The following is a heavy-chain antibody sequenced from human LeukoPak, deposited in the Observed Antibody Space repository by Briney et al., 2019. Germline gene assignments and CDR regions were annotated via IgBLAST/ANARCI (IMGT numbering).Heavy chain of an antibody. V-gene: IGHV4-4*07. CDR3: ARDNPESGENFDY. D-gene: IGHD1-14*01. CDR1: GGPISSYY. J-gene: IGHJ4*02. CDR2: IYTSGST. Sequence: PSETLSLTCTVSGGPISSYYWSWLRQPAGKGLEWIGRIYTSGSTNYNPSLKSRVTMSVDTSKNQFSLKLSSVTAADTAVYYCARDNPESGENFDYWGQGTLVTVSS.